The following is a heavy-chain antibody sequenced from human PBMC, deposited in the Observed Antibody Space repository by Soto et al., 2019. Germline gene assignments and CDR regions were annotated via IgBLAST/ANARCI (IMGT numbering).Heavy chain of an antibody. CDR3: ARGAETYYDFWSGYYPPMGFDY. Sequence: SETLSLTCTVSGGSVSSGSYYWSWIRQPPGKGLEWIGYIYYSGSTNYNPSLKSRVTISVDTSKNQFSLKLSSVTAADTAVHYCARGAETYYDFWSGYYPPMGFDYWGQGTLVTVSS. D-gene: IGHD3-3*01. CDR2: IYYSGST. J-gene: IGHJ4*02. V-gene: IGHV4-61*01. CDR1: GGSVSSGSYY.